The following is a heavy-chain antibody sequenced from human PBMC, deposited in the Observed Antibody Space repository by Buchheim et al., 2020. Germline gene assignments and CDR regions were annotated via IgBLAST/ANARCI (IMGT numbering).Heavy chain of an antibody. CDR1: GFTFSSYW. D-gene: IGHD1-26*01. J-gene: IGHJ4*02. Sequence: EVQLVESGGGLVQPGGSLRLSCAASGFTFSSYWMSWVRQAPGKGLEWVANIKQDGSEQYYVDSVKGRFTISRDNARNSLYLQMNSLRDEDTAVYYCARGGYSGSNYANYWGQGTL. V-gene: IGHV3-7*01. CDR2: IKQDGSEQ. CDR3: ARGGYSGSNYANY.